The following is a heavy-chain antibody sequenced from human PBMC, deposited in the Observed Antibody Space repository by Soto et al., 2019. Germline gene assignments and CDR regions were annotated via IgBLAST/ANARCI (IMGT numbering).Heavy chain of an antibody. CDR2: TYYRSKWYN. V-gene: IGHV6-1*01. CDR3: AKLAPGGSGGGGDY. J-gene: IGHJ4*02. CDR1: GDSVSSNSAA. Sequence: PSQTLSLTCAISGDSVSSNSAAWNWIRQSPSRGLEWLGRTYYRSKWYNDYAVSVKSRITINPDTSNNHCSLQLKSVTPEDTAVYYCAKLAPGGSGGGGDYWGQGTLVTVSS. D-gene: IGHD6-19*01.